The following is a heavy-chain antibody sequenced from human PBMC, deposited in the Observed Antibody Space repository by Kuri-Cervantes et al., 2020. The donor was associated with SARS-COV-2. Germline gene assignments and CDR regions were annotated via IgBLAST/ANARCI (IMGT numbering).Heavy chain of an antibody. CDR2: FMSDGTSP. Sequence: GESLKISCAASGFTFGNYWMHWVRQAPGKGLVWVSRFMSDGTSPSYADSVKGRFTISRDNSKNTLYLQMNSLRAEDTAVYYCAKDPPPAGYWGQGTLVTVSS. CDR1: GFTFGNYW. CDR3: AKDPPPAGY. V-gene: IGHV3-74*01. J-gene: IGHJ4*02.